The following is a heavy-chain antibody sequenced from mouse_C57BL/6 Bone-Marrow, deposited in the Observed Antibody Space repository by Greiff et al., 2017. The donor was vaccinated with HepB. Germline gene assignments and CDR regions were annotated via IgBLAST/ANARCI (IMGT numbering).Heavy chain of an antibody. CDR2: IYPRSGNT. Sequence: VKLMESGAELARPGASVKLSCKASGYTFTSYGLSWVKQRTGQGLEWIGEIYPRSGNTYYNEKFKGKATLTADKSSSTAYMELRSLTSEDSAVYCCAREYYGSSYVHFDDWGQGTTRTVSS. D-gene: IGHD1-1*01. V-gene: IGHV1-81*01. CDR1: GYTFTSYG. CDR3: AREYYGSSYVHFDD. J-gene: IGHJ2*01.